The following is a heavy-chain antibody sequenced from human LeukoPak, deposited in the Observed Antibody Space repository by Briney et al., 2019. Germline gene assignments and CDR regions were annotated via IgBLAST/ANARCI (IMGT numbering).Heavy chain of an antibody. CDR1: GGSFSGYY. D-gene: IGHD3-9*01. CDR3: ARVPDILTSSIDY. J-gene: IGHJ4*02. CDR2: INHSGST. V-gene: IGHV4-34*01. Sequence: SVTLSLTCAVYGGSFSGYYWSWIRQPPGKGLEWSGEINHSGSTNYNPSLKSRVTISVDTSKNQFSLKLSSVTAADTAVYYCARVPDILTSSIDYWGQGTLVTVSS.